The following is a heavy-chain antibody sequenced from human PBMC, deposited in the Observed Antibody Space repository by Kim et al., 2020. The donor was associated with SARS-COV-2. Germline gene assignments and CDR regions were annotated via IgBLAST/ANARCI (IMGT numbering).Heavy chain of an antibody. V-gene: IGHV3-30-3*01. CDR2: ISNDGSSA. J-gene: IGHJ4*02. D-gene: IGHD6-13*01. Sequence: ASGFTFNTDAMHWVRQAPGKGLEWVTLISNDGSSAYYADSVKGRFTISRDNSKNTLYLQMNSLRAEDTALYYCVRDYSKNWSFDFWGQGTLAT. CDR3: VRDYSKNWSFDF. CDR1: GFTFNTDA.